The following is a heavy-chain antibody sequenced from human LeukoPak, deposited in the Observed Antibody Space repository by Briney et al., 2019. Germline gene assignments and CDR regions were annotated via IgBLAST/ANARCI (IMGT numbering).Heavy chain of an antibody. CDR1: GGSINSTSYY. V-gene: IGHV4-39*07. D-gene: IGHD3-3*01. CDR3: ARTQLRFLEWLSSHYYYMDV. CDR2: MFYSGST. Sequence: SETLSLTCTVSGGSINSTSYYWGWIRQPPGKGLEWIGSMFYSGSTYYNPSLKSRVTISLDTSKNQFSLKLCSVTAADTAVYYCARTQLRFLEWLSSHYYYMDVWGKGTTVTVSS. J-gene: IGHJ6*03.